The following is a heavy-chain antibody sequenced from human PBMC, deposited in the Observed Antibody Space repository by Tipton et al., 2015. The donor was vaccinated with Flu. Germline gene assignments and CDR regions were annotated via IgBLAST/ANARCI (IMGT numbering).Heavy chain of an antibody. CDR2: ISWNSGSM. J-gene: IGHJ1*01. CDR3: AKDPSFAGRGYFQH. D-gene: IGHD6-13*01. CDR1: GFSFDDYA. V-gene: IGHV3-9*01. Sequence: SLRLSCAASGFSFDDYAMYWVRQAPGKGLEWVSGISWNSGSMDYADSVKGRFTISRDNAKNSLYLQMNSLRAEDTALYYCAKDPSFAGRGYFQHWGQGTLVTVSS.